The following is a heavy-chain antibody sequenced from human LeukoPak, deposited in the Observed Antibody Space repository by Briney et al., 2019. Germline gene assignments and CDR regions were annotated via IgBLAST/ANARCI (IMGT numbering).Heavy chain of an antibody. CDR1: GGTFSSYA. V-gene: IGHV1-69*05. CDR3: ARARDSSSWSYYYYYYMDV. Sequence: ASVKVSCKASGGTFSSYAISWGRQAPGQGLEWMGGIIPIFGTANYAQKFQGRVTITTDESTSTAYMELSSLRSEDTAVYYCARARDSSSWSYYYYYYMDVWGKGTTVTVSS. CDR2: IIPIFGTA. D-gene: IGHD6-13*01. J-gene: IGHJ6*03.